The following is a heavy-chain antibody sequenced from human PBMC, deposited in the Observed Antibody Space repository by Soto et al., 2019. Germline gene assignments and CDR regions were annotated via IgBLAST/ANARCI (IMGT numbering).Heavy chain of an antibody. V-gene: IGHV1-58*01. J-gene: IGHJ4*02. CDR3: AAGPSGYYQYYFDY. Sequence: GASVKVSCKASGFTFTSSAVQWVRQARGQRLEWIGWIVDGSGNTNYAQKFQERVTITRDMSTSTAYMELSSLRSEDTAVYYCAAGPSGYYQYYFDYWGQGTLVTVSS. D-gene: IGHD3-22*01. CDR2: IVDGSGNT. CDR1: GFTFTSSA.